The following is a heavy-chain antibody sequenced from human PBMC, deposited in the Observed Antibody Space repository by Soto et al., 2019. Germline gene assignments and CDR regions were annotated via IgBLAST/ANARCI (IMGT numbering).Heavy chain of an antibody. V-gene: IGHV3-23*01. J-gene: IGHJ6*02. CDR2: ISGNGGFT. D-gene: IGHD3-9*01. CDR3: VKDYFDRGYYYSGMDV. CDR1: GFTFSDYA. Sequence: SLRLSCAASGFTFSDYAMSWVRQTPGKGLEWISIISGNGGFTDYADSVKGRFTISRDNSRNTLFLQINSLRAEDTAVYYCVKDYFDRGYYYSGMDVWGQGTTVTVSS.